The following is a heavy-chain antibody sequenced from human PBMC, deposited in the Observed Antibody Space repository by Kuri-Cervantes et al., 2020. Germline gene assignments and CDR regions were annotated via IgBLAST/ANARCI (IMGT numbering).Heavy chain of an antibody. D-gene: IGHD4-17*01. CDR2: INAGNGNT. J-gene: IGHJ3*02. CDR1: GYTFTSYA. CDR3: ARDRTPFGDYTNAFDS. Sequence: ASVKVSCKASGYTFTSYAMHWVRQAPGQRLEWMGWINAGNGNTKYSQKFQGRVTITRDTSASTAYMELSSLRSEDTAVYYCARDRTPFGDYTNAFDSWGQGTMVTVSS. V-gene: IGHV1-3*01.